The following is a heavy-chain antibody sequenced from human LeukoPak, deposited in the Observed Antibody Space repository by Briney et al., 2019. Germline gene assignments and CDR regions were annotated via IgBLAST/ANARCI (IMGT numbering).Heavy chain of an antibody. Sequence: GGSLRLSCVASGFTFRSYWMHWVRQAPGEGLVWVSRVNGDGSRTNYADSLKGRFTISRDNNRNTVDLQMNSLRVEDTAVYYCVRDREYGSGWYFDSWGQGTGVTVSS. J-gene: IGHJ4*02. CDR2: VNGDGSRT. D-gene: IGHD6-19*01. V-gene: IGHV3-74*01. CDR1: GFTFRSYW. CDR3: VRDREYGSGWYFDS.